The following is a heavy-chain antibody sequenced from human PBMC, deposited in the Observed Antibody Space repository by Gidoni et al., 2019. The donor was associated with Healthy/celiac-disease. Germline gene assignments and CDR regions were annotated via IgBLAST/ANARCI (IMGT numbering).Heavy chain of an antibody. D-gene: IGHD5-12*01. CDR3: ARHRDIVSHFDY. J-gene: IGHJ4*02. V-gene: IGHV4-39*01. Sequence: QLQLQESGPGLVKPSETPSLTCTVSGGPISSSSYYWGWIRQPPGKGLEWIGSIYYSGSTYYNPSLKSRVTISVDTSKNQFSLKLSSVTAADTAVYYCARHRDIVSHFDYWGQGTLVTVSS. CDR1: GGPISSSSYY. CDR2: IYYSGST.